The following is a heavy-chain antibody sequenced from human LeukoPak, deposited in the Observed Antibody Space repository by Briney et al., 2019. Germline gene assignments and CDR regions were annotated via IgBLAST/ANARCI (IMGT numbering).Heavy chain of an antibody. CDR1: GFTFSSYT. J-gene: IGHJ4*01. D-gene: IGHD2-21*02. CDR2: IAGSSGYI. V-gene: IGHV3-21*01. CDR3: ARDRGAYCGGDCYLGFDD. Sequence: GGSLRLSCAASGFTFSSYTMNWVSQAPGKGVEWVSSIAGSSGYISYADSVKGRFTISRDNANKSLYLQMTSLTAEDKAVYYCARDRGAYCGGDCYLGFDDWGRGTLVTVS.